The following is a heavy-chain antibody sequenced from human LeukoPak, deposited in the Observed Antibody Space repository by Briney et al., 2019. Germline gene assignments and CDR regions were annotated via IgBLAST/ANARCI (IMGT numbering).Heavy chain of an antibody. V-gene: IGHV3-30*18. J-gene: IGHJ4*02. CDR1: GFTFSSYG. CDR3: AKDTGYFDY. CDR2: ISYDGSNK. Sequence: GRSLRLSCAASGFTFSSYGMHWGRQAPGKGLEWVALISYDGSNKYYADSVKGPFTISRDNSKNTLYLQMDSLRGEDTAVYYCAKDTGYFDYWGQGTLVTVSS.